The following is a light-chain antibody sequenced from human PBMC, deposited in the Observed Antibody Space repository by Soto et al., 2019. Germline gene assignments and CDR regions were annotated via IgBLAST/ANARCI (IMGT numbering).Light chain of an antibody. CDR1: QSVSSSY. J-gene: IGKJ4*01. Sequence: EIVLTQSPGTLSLSPGERATLSWRASQSVSSSYLAWYQQKPGQAPRLLIYGASSRATGIPDRFSGSGSGTDFTLTISRLEPEDFAVYYCQQYGSSPFGGGTKVEIK. V-gene: IGKV3-20*01. CDR2: GAS. CDR3: QQYGSSP.